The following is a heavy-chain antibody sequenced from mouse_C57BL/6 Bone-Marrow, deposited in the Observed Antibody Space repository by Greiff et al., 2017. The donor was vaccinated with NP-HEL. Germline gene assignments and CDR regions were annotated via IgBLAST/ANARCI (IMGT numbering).Heavy chain of an antibody. CDR2: IYPGDGDT. CDR3: ARPYDYGYFDY. D-gene: IGHD2-4*01. Sequence: VQLKESGPELVKPGASVKISCKASGYAFSSSWMNWVKQRPGKGLEWIGRIYPGDGDTNYNGKFKGKATLTADKSSSTAYMQLSSLTSEDSAVYFCARPYDYGYFDYWGQGTTLTVSS. V-gene: IGHV1-82*01. J-gene: IGHJ2*01. CDR1: GYAFSSSW.